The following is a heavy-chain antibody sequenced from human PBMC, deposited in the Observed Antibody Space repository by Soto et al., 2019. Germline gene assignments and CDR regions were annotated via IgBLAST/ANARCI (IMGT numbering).Heavy chain of an antibody. CDR1: GYTFSSYA. V-gene: IGHV1-18*01. CDR2: ISPYNGNT. J-gene: IGHJ6*03. Sequence: ASVKVSCKASGYTFSSYAISWVRQAPGHGLEWMGWISPYNGNTNYAQNLQGRVTMTTDTSTTTAYMELRSLRSDDTAVYYCARGTTVTTTPIYYYKDVWGIGTTVTVSS. CDR3: ARGTTVTTTPIYYYKDV. D-gene: IGHD4-4*01.